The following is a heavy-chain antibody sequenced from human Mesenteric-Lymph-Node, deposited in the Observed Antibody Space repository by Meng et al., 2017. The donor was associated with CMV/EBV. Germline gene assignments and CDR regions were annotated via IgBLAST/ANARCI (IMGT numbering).Heavy chain of an antibody. CDR2: ISYDGSNK. Sequence: GGSLRLSCAASGFTFSSYAMHWVRQAPGKGLEWVAVISYDGSNKYYADSVKGRFTISRDNSKNTLLLQMNSLRVEDTAVYYCARDTGVVVIATFDYWGQGTLVTVSS. D-gene: IGHD2-21*01. CDR3: ARDTGVVVIATFDY. CDR1: GFTFSSYA. J-gene: IGHJ4*02. V-gene: IGHV3-30-3*01.